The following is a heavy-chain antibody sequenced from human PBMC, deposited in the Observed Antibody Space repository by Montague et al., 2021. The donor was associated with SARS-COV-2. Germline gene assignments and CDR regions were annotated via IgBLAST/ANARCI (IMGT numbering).Heavy chain of an antibody. Sequence: SLRLSCAASGFTFSSYWMSWVRQAPGKGLEWVSHIKKDGSEKQYVDSVKGRFTISRDNAKNSLYLQMNSLRAEDTAVYYCVREGRWLRRIDYWGQGTLVTVSS. CDR2: IKKDGSEK. V-gene: IGHV3-7*01. J-gene: IGHJ4*02. CDR3: VREGRWLRRIDY. CDR1: GFTFSSYW. D-gene: IGHD5-18*01.